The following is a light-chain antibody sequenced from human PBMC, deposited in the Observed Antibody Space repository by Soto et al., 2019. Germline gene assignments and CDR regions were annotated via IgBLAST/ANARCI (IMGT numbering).Light chain of an antibody. V-gene: IGKV3-20*01. CDR2: GAS. CDR1: QSISSDY. Sequence: VLTQSPDSLSLSPGERATLSCRASQSISSDYLVWYQQKPGQAPRLLIYGASNRATGIPDRFSGGGSGTDFTLTISRLEPEDFAVYYCQQYGSSGTFGQGTKVDIK. J-gene: IGKJ1*01. CDR3: QQYGSSGT.